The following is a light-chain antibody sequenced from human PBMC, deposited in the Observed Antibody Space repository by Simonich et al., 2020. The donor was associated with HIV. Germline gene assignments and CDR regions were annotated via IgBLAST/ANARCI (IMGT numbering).Light chain of an antibody. CDR1: NIGSKS. CDR2: DDS. CDR3: QVWDSSSDHAV. Sequence: SYVLTQPPSVSVAPGKTARITCGGNNIGSKSVDWYQQKPGQAPVVVIYDDSDRPSGIHERFSGSSARNTATLTISWVEDGDEADYYCQVWDSSSDHAVFGGGTQLTVL. J-gene: IGLJ7*01. V-gene: IGLV3-21*04.